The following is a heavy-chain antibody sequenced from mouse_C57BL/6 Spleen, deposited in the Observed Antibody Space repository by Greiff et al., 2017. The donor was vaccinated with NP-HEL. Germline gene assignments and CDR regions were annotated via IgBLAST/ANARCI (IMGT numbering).Heavy chain of an antibody. J-gene: IGHJ3*01. CDR2: INPNNGGT. CDR3: SRWEGRGFAY. V-gene: IGHV1-26*01. CDR1: GYTFTDYY. Sequence: EVQLQQSGPELVKPGASVKISCKASGYTFTDYYMNWVKQSHGKSLEWIGDINPNNGGTSYNQKFKGKATLTVDKSSSTAYMELRSLTAEDSAGYYCSRWEGRGFAYWGQGTLVTVSA. D-gene: IGHD3-3*01.